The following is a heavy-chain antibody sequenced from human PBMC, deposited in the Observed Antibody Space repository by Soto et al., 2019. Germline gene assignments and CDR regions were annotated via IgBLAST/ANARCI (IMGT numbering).Heavy chain of an antibody. J-gene: IGHJ6*02. CDR1: GGSISSGGYY. V-gene: IGHV4-31*03. Sequence: SETLSLTCTVSGGSISSGGYYWSWIRQHPGKGLEWIGYIYYSGSTYYNPSLKSRVTISVDTSKNQFSLKLSSVTAADTAVYYCARDAAPTLNYPHGMDVWGQGTAVTVSS. CDR2: IYYSGST. CDR3: ARDAAPTLNYPHGMDV. D-gene: IGHD1-7*01.